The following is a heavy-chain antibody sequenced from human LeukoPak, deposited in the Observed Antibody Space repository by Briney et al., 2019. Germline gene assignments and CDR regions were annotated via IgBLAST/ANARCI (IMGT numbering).Heavy chain of an antibody. Sequence: GGSLRLSCAASGFTFEDYAMHWVRQAPGKGLEGVSGICWKGGSIAYADSVKGRFTISRDNAKISLYLQMNSLRAEDTALYYCAKDGAPRGYYDSSGPYPIWGQGTMVTVSS. CDR3: AKDGAPRGYYDSSGPYPI. D-gene: IGHD3-22*01. CDR2: ICWKGGSI. V-gene: IGHV3-9*01. CDR1: GFTFEDYA. J-gene: IGHJ3*02.